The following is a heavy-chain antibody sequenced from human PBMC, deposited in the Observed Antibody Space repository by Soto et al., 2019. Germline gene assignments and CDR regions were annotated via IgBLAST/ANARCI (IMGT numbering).Heavy chain of an antibody. CDR3: ARSKATFGKNWFDP. CDR2: INSDESST. J-gene: IGHJ5*02. D-gene: IGHD3-16*01. V-gene: IGHV3-74*01. CDR1: GFTVDDYA. Sequence: GGSLRLSCVASGFTVDDYAMHWVRQAPGKGLVWVSRINSDESSTDYADSVKGRFTISRDNAKNTLYLQMNSLRAEDTALYYCARSKATFGKNWFDPWGQGTLVTVSS.